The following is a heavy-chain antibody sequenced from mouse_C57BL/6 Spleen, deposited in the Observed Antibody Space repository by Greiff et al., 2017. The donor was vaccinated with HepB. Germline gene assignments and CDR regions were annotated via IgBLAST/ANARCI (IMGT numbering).Heavy chain of an antibody. D-gene: IGHD2-1*01. CDR3: ARIYYGNRYAIDY. Sequence: EVKLVESGGGLVKPGGSLKLSCAASGFTFSSYAMSWVRQTPEKRLEWVSTISDGGSYTYYPDNVKGRSTISRDNAKNNLYLQMSHLKSEDTAMYYCARIYYGNRYAIDYWGQGTSVTVSS. J-gene: IGHJ4*01. CDR2: ISDGGSYT. CDR1: GFTFSSYA. V-gene: IGHV5-4*03.